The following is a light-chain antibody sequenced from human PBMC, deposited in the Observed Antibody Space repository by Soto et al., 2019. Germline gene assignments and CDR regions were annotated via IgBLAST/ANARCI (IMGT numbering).Light chain of an antibody. J-gene: IGKJ2*02. Sequence: EIVMTQSPATLSVSPGERATLSCRASQSVSSNLAWSQQKPGQAPRLLIYGATTRATSIPARFSGSGSGTEFTRTISSLQSEDFAVYYCQQYNNWPPSTFGQGTKLEIK. V-gene: IGKV3-15*01. CDR1: QSVSSN. CDR2: GAT. CDR3: QQYNNWPPST.